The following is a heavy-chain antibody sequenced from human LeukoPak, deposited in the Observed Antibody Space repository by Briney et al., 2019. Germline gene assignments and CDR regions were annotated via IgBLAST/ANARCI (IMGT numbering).Heavy chain of an antibody. J-gene: IGHJ4*02. Sequence: QLQESGPGLVKPSETLSLTCTVSGGSISSYYWSWIRQPPGKGLEWIGYIYYSGSTNYNPSLKSRVTISVDTSKNQFSLRLSSVTAADTAVYYCARGVLTGYYPIDYWGQGTLVTVSS. V-gene: IGHV4-59*01. D-gene: IGHD3-9*01. CDR1: GGSISSYY. CDR2: IYYSGST. CDR3: ARGVLTGYYPIDY.